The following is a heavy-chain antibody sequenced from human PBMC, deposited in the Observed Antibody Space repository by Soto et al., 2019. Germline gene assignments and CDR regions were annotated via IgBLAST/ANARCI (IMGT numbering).Heavy chain of an antibody. CDR2: IYYSGST. CDR3: GRWPRTRVRYYYYGMNV. CDR1: GGSISSSSYY. Sequence: SETLSLTCTVSGGSISSSSYYWGWIRQPPGKGLEWIGSIYYSGSTYYNPSLKSRVTISVDTSKNQFSLKLSSVTAADTAVYYCGRWPRTRVRYYYYGMNVWGQGTTVTFSS. J-gene: IGHJ6*02. D-gene: IGHD3-3*01. V-gene: IGHV4-39*01.